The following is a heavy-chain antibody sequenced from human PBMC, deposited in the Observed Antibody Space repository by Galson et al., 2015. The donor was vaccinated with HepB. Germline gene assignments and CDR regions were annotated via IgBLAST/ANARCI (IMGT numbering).Heavy chain of an antibody. CDR1: GFTFSSYA. V-gene: IGHV3-30-3*01. CDR2: ISYDGSNK. CDR3: ARDGSTYYDSSGYYGSYYGMDV. Sequence: SLRLSCAASGFTFSSYAMHWVRQAPGKGLEWVAVISYDGSNKYYADSVKGRFTISRDNSKNTLYLQMNSLRAEDTAVYYCARDGSTYYDSSGYYGSYYGMDVWGQGTTVTVSS. D-gene: IGHD3-22*01. J-gene: IGHJ6*02.